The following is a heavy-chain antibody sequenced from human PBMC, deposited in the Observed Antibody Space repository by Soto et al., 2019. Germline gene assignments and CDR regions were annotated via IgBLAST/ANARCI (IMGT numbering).Heavy chain of an antibody. CDR2: IIPIFGTA. CDR1: GGTFSSYA. D-gene: IGHD3-22*01. J-gene: IGHJ5*02. V-gene: IGHV1-69*01. CDR3: ARELYDSSGYYTSPNWFDP. Sequence: QVQLVQSGAEVKKPGSSVKVSCKASGGTFSSYAIRWVRQAPGQGLEWMGGIIPIFGTANYAQKFQGRVTITADESTSTAYMELSSLRSEDTAVYYCARELYDSSGYYTSPNWFDPWGQGTLVTVSS.